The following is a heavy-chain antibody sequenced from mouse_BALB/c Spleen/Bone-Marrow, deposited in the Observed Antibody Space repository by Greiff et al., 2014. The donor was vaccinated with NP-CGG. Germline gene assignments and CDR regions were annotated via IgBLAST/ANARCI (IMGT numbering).Heavy chain of an antibody. CDR1: GFSLTNYG. J-gene: IGHJ4*01. Sequence: VQVVESGPGLVAPSQSLSITCTVSGFSLTNYGVHWVRQPPGKGLEWLGVIWADGSTNYNSVLMSRLSISKDNSKSQVFFKMNSLQTDDTAMYYCARITTATGAMDYWGQGTSVTVSS. CDR2: IWADGST. CDR3: ARITTATGAMDY. D-gene: IGHD1-2*01. V-gene: IGHV2-9*02.